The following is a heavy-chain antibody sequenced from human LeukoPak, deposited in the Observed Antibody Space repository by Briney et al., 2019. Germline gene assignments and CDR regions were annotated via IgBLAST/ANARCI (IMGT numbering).Heavy chain of an antibody. Sequence: SVKVSCKASGGTLNTHIFTWVRQAPGQGLEWMGRITPIIDTTKYAQKFQGRMTITADRSTSTIYMELSSLRSDDTAVYYCARVNLRGSQYNWFDPRGQGTLVTVSS. CDR3: ARVNLRGSQYNWFDP. D-gene: IGHD1-26*01. V-gene: IGHV1-69*08. J-gene: IGHJ5*02. CDR2: ITPIIDTT. CDR1: GGTLNTHI.